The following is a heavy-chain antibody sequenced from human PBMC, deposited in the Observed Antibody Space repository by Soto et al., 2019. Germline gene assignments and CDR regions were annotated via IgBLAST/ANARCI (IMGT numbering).Heavy chain of an antibody. CDR1: GFTFSNAW. D-gene: IGHD2-8*01. V-gene: IGHV3-15*07. J-gene: IGHJ3*02. CDR2: IKSKTDGGTT. Sequence: GGSLRLSCAASGFTFSNAWMNWVRQAPGKGLEWVGRIKSKTDGGTTDYAAPVKGRFTISRDDSKNTLYLQMNSLKTEDTAVYYCTTRRGYCTNGVCYTQHRRRSCYDAFDIWGQGTMVTVSS. CDR3: TTRRGYCTNGVCYTQHRRRSCYDAFDI.